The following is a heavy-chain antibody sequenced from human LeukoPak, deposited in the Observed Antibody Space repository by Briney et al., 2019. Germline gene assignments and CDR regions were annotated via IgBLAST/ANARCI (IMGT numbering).Heavy chain of an antibody. J-gene: IGHJ5*01. D-gene: IGHD6-13*01. V-gene: IGHV3-48*02. CDR3: ARGAGSSWFYS. CDR1: GFTFSDQN. CDR2: ISNTGTIT. Sequence: GGSLRLSCAASGFTFSDQNMNWVRQAPGQGLEWLSYISNTGTITHYADSVKGRFTISRDNAKNSLYLQMSTLRDEDTAVHYCARGAGSSWFYSWGQGTLVTVSS.